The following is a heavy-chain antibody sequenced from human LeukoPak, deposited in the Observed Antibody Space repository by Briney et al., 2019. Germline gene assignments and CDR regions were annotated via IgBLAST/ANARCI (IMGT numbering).Heavy chain of an antibody. CDR3: AKAWIAAAGPSYFDY. CDR2: ISGSGDST. J-gene: IGHJ4*02. Sequence: GGSLRLSCAASGFTFSTYAVNWVRQAPGKGLEWVSTISGSGDSTYYADSVKGRFTISRDNSKDTLYLQMNSLRAEDTAVYYCAKAWIAAAGPSYFDYWGQGTLVTVSS. CDR1: GFTFSTYA. D-gene: IGHD6-13*01. V-gene: IGHV3-23*01.